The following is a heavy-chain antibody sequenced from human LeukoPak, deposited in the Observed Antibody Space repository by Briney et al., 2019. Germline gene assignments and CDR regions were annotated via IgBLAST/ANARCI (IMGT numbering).Heavy chain of an antibody. D-gene: IGHD1-7*01. Sequence: SETLSLTCTVSGGSISSGDYYWSWIRQPPGKGLEWIGYIYYSGSTYYNPSLKSRVTISVDTSKNQFSLKLSSVTAADTAVYYCARVKGRGTTDPWGPGTLVTVSS. CDR3: ARVKGRGTTDP. CDR1: GGSISSGDYY. V-gene: IGHV4-30-4*01. CDR2: IYYSGST. J-gene: IGHJ5*02.